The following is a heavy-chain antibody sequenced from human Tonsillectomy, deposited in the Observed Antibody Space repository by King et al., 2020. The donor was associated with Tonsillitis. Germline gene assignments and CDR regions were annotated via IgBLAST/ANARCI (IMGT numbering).Heavy chain of an antibody. CDR1: GYTFTSYP. CDR3: ATSAFDF. Sequence: GQLVQSGSEVKRTGASVTVSCKTSGYTFTSYPLHWVRQAPGQGLEWVGWINTGNGTTRYSPKLQGRIIITRDTSARTAFMQLTNLRFADTAVYYCATSAFDFWGQGSLITV. V-gene: IGHV1-3*04. J-gene: IGHJ4*02. CDR2: INTGNGTT.